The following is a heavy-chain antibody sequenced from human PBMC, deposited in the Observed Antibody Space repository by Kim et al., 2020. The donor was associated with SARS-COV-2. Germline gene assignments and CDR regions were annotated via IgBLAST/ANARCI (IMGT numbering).Heavy chain of an antibody. V-gene: IGHV3-23*01. CDR1: GFTFSSYA. D-gene: IGHD2-21*01. CDR3: AKGGGSSCYSGLDY. Sequence: GGSLRLSCAASGFTFSSYAMSWVRQAPGKGLEWVSVISGNGGTTFYANSVQGRFTISRDTSENTLCLQMDNLRVEDTAVYYCAKGGGSSCYSGLDYWGQG. J-gene: IGHJ4*02. CDR2: ISGNGGTT.